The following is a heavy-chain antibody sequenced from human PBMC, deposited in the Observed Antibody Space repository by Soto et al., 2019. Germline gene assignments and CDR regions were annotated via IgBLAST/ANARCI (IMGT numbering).Heavy chain of an antibody. CDR3: ARGRPEDCSGGSCYGEDYYGMDV. CDR2: INPNSGGT. J-gene: IGHJ6*02. D-gene: IGHD2-15*01. Sequence: EASVKGYCKASGYTFTGYNMHWVRQAPGQGLEWMGWINPNSGGTNYAQKFQGWVTMTRDTSISTAYMELSRLRSDDTAVYYCARGRPEDCSGGSCYGEDYYGMDVWGQGTTVTVSS. V-gene: IGHV1-2*04. CDR1: GYTFTGYN.